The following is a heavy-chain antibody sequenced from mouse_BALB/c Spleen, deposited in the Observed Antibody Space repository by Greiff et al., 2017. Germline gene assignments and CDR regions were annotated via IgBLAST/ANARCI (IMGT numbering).Heavy chain of an antibody. CDR2: INPSTGYT. CDR3: AREGNDYDDGDY. CDR1: GYTFTSYW. J-gene: IGHJ2*01. D-gene: IGHD2-4*01. V-gene: IGHV1-7*01. Sequence: QVQLQQSGAELAKPGASVKMSCKASGYTFTSYWMHWVKQRPGQGLEWIGYINPSTGYTEYNQKFKDKATLTADKSSSTAYMQLSSLTSEDSAVYYCAREGNDYDDGDYWGQGTTLTVSS.